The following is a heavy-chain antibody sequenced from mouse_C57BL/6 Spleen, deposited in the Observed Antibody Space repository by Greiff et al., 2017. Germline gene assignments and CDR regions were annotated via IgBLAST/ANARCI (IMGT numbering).Heavy chain of an antibody. D-gene: IGHD2-5*01. CDR2: IAPETGGT. CDR3: TRWDYSNFVGDY. J-gene: IGHJ2*01. CDR1: GYTFTDYE. V-gene: IGHV1-15*01. Sequence: QVQLQQSGAELVRPGASVTLSCKASGYTFTDYEMHWVKQTPVHGLEWIGAIAPETGGTAYNQKFKGKAILTADKSSSTAYMELRSLTAEDSTVYYCTRWDYSNFVGDYWGKGTTLTVSS.